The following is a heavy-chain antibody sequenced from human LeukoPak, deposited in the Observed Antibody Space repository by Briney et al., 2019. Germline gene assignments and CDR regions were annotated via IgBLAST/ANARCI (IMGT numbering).Heavy chain of an antibody. CDR1: GGSFSGYY. CDR2: INHSGST. Sequence: SETLSLTCAVYGGSFSGYYGSWIRQPPGKGLEWMGEINHSGSTNYNPSLKSGVTISVDTSKNQFSLKRSSVTAADTAVYYCARAEWSGYFNWFDPWGQGTLVTVSS. D-gene: IGHD3-3*01. CDR3: ARAEWSGYFNWFDP. V-gene: IGHV4-34*01. J-gene: IGHJ5*02.